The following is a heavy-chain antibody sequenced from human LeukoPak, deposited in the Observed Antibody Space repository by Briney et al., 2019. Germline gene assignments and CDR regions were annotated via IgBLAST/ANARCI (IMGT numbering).Heavy chain of an antibody. D-gene: IGHD3-10*01. Sequence: PSETLSLTCAVYGGSFSGYYWSWIRQPPGKGLEWIGEINHSGSTNYNPSLKSRVTISVDTSKNQFSLKLSSVTAADTAVYYCARVRFAEGYFDYWGQGTLVTVSS. CDR3: ARVRFAEGYFDY. CDR2: INHSGST. V-gene: IGHV4-34*01. J-gene: IGHJ4*02. CDR1: GGSFSGYY.